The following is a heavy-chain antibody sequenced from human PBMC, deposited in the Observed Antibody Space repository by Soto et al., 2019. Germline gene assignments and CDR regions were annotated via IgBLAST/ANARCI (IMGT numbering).Heavy chain of an antibody. D-gene: IGHD3-3*01. CDR2: INAGNGNT. Sequence: ASVKVSCKASDYTFSNYGISWVRQAPGQRLEWMGWINAGNGNTKYSQKFQGRVTITRDTSASTAYMELSSLRSEDTAVYYCARALTIFGVVIRGMDVWAKGPRSPYP. J-gene: IGHJ6*02. CDR1: DYTFSNYG. V-gene: IGHV1-3*01. CDR3: ARALTIFGVVIRGMDV.